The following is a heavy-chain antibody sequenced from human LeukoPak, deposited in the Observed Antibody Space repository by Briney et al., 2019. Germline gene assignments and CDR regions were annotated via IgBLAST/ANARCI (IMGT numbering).Heavy chain of an antibody. CDR2: IRYDGSNK. Sequence: GGSLRLSCAASGFTFSAYAMHWVRQAPGKGLEWVAFIRYDGSNKYYGDSVKGRFTISRDNAKNSLYLQMNSLRAEDTAVYYCARIISSWYYLDYWGQGTLVTVSS. V-gene: IGHV3-30*02. J-gene: IGHJ4*02. CDR1: GFTFSAYA. CDR3: ARIISSWYYLDY. D-gene: IGHD6-13*01.